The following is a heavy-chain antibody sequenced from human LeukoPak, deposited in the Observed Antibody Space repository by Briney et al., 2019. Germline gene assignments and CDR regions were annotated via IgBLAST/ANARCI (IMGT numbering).Heavy chain of an antibody. CDR3: ARAQSSGWSSGYFDL. V-gene: IGHV1-3*01. Sequence: XXGQRLXXXXXXNAGNGNTKYSQKFQGRVTITRDTSASTAYMELSSLRSEDTAVYYCARAQSSGWSSGYFDLWGRGTLVTVSS. CDR2: XNAGNGNT. D-gene: IGHD6-19*01. J-gene: IGHJ2*01.